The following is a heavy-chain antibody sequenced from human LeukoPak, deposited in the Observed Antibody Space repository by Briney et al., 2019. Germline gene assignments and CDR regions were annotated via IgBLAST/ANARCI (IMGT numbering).Heavy chain of an antibody. D-gene: IGHD6-13*01. CDR2: ISGSGGST. Sequence: GGSLRLSCTASGFTFSNHAMTWVRRAPGKGLEWVSAISGSGGSTYYADSVKGRFTISRDNSKNTLYLQMNSLRAEDTAVYYCAKADSSSWKFDYWGQGTLVTVSS. CDR1: GFTFSNHA. V-gene: IGHV3-23*01. CDR3: AKADSSSWKFDY. J-gene: IGHJ4*02.